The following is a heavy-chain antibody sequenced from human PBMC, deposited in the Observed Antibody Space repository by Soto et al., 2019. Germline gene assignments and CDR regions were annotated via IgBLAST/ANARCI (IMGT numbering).Heavy chain of an antibody. CDR1: GLTSSDSA. D-gene: IGHD6-25*01. J-gene: IGHJ6*02. Sequence: EVQLLESGGGLVQPGGSLRRSCAASGLTSSDSAMSWVRQAPGKGLEWVSAISGAGGSTYYADSVTGRFTISRDNFKEMMYLHRDSLRVEDTDGYYGAKFRAAPARKGTYGMDVWGQGTTVIGSS. CDR2: ISGAGGST. CDR3: AKFRAAPARKGTYGMDV. V-gene: IGHV3-23*01.